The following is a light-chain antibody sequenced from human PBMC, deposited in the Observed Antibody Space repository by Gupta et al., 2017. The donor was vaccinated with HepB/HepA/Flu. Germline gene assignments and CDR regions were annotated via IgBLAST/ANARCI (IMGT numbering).Light chain of an antibody. J-gene: IGKJ3*01. CDR3: QQDDNLPFT. CDR2: DAS. Sequence: DIQMNQSPSSLSASVGDRVTITCQASQDINNYLNWYQQKPGKAPKLLIYDASNLKTGVPSRFSGSGSGTDFTLTISSLRPEDIATYYCQQDDNLPFTFGRGTKVDIK. CDR1: QDINNY. V-gene: IGKV1-33*01.